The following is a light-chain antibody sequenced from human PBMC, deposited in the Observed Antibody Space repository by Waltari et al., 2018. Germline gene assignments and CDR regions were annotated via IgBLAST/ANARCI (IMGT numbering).Light chain of an antibody. Sequence: SSELTQDPAVSVALGQTVRFTCQGDSLRTSYASWYQLKPGQAPGVVLYGKEKRPSGIPDRISGYSSGTTSSLTITGAQAEDEADYYCSSRNGRANEVVFAGGTKVTVL. CDR1: SLRTSY. V-gene: IGLV3-19*01. CDR2: GKE. J-gene: IGLJ3*02. CDR3: SSRNGRANEVV.